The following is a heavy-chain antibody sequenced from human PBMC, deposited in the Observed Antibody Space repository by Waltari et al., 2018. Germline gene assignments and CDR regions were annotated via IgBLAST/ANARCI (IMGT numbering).Heavy chain of an antibody. CDR2: IFGGCNT. J-gene: IGHJ4*02. D-gene: IGHD3-10*01. CDR1: GFTVSTKY. V-gene: IGHV3-53*01. Sequence: EVQLVESGGGLIQPGGSLRLSCAASGFTVSTKYMSWVRQAPGKGLEWVSVIFGGCNTYYADSVKGRFTISRDNSENTLSLQMNSLRADDTAAYYCTRHNYYGSGSYYFDYWGQGTLVTVSS. CDR3: TRHNYYGSGSYYFDY.